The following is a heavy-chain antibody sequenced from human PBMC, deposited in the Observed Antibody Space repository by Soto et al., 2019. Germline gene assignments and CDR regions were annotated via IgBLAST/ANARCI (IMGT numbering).Heavy chain of an antibody. CDR2: LNSFGNII. J-gene: IGHJ4*02. D-gene: IGHD2-2*01. CDR3: ATKYQLPPPNL. V-gene: IGHV3-48*03. CDR1: GFTFSSYE. Sequence: GGSLRLSCTASGFTFSSYEMNWVRQAPGKGLEWISYLNSFGNIINYADSVRGRFTISRDSATNSLYLQMNSLRAEDTAVYFCATKYQLPPPNLWGRGTLVTVSS.